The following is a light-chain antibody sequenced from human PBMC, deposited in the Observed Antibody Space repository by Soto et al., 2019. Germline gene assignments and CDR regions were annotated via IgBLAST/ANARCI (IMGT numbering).Light chain of an antibody. CDR1: SRDIGGYNY. Sequence: QSALTQPASVSGSPGQSITISCTGTSRDIGGYNYVSWYQQHPGKAPKLMIYEVSNRPSGVSDRFSGSKSGNSASLTISGLQAEYEADYYCSSYASSSTLYVFGTGTKLTVL. J-gene: IGLJ1*01. CDR2: EVS. CDR3: SSYASSSTLYV. V-gene: IGLV2-14*01.